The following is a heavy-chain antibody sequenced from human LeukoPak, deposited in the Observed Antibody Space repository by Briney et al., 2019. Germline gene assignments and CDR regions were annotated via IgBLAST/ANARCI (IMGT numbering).Heavy chain of an antibody. V-gene: IGHV4-59*08. Sequence: SETLSLTCTVSGGSISSYYWSWIRQPPGKGLEWIGYIYYSGSTNYNPSLKSRVTISVDTSKNQFSLKLSSVTAADTAVYYCARQDGYNYWSNWFDPWGQGTLVTVSS. J-gene: IGHJ5*02. CDR1: GGSISSYY. CDR2: IYYSGST. D-gene: IGHD5-24*01. CDR3: ARQDGYNYWSNWFDP.